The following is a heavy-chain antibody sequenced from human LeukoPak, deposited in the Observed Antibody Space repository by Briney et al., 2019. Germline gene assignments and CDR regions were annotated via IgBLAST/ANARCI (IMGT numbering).Heavy chain of an antibody. V-gene: IGHV3-74*01. D-gene: IGHD6-13*01. CDR2: IICDGSST. J-gene: IGHJ5*02. CDR3: ARDLEYSSSWYQVWFDP. CDR1: GLTFSSYW. Sequence: PGGSLRLSCAASGLTFSSYWMHWVRQAPGKGLVWGSRIICDGSSTSYADSVKGRFTISRDNAKNTLYLQMNSLRAEDTAVYYCARDLEYSSSWYQVWFDPWGQGTLVTVSS.